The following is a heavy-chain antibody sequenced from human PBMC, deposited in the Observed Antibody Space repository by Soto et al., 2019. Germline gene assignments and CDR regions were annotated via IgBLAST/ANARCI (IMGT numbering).Heavy chain of an antibody. CDR1: GYTFTGYY. V-gene: IGHV1-2*04. CDR2: INPNSGGT. J-gene: IGHJ4*02. CDR3: ARDTGSGWFFDY. Sequence: GASVKVSYKASGYTFTGYYMHWVRQAPGQGLEWKGWINPNSGGTNYAQKFQGWVTMTRDTSISTAYMELSRLRSDDTAVYYCARDTGSGWFFDYWGQGTLVTVSS. D-gene: IGHD6-19*01.